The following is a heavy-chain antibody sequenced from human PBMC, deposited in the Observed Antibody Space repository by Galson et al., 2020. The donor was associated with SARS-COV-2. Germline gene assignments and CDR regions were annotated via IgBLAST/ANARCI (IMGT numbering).Heavy chain of an antibody. CDR1: GDSITSSSYY. V-gene: IGHV4-39*01. Sequence: LETLSLTCTVSGDSITSSSYYWGWIRQPPGKGLEWIGYISYSGSTYYNPSLNSRVTISVDTSKNQFSLKLTSVTAADTGVYFCARPDAAGWCDPWGQGTLVTVSS. CDR2: ISYSGST. D-gene: IGHD2-2*01. CDR3: ARPDAAGWCDP. J-gene: IGHJ5*02.